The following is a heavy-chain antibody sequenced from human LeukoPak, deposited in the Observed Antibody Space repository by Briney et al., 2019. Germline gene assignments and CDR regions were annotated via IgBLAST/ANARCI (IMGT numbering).Heavy chain of an antibody. CDR1: GFTFSSYA. CDR2: ISGSGGST. D-gene: IGHD1-14*01. CDR3: AKDGTGSWGMDV. Sequence: GGSLRLSCAASGFTFSSYAMRWVRQAPGKGLEWVSAISGSGGSTYYADSVKGRFTISRDNSKNTLYLQMNSLRAEDTAVYYCAKDGTGSWGMDVWGQGTTVTVSS. J-gene: IGHJ6*02. V-gene: IGHV3-23*01.